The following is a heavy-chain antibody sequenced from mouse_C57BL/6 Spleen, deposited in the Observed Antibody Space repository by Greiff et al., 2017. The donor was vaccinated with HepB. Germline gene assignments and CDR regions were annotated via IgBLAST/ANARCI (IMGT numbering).Heavy chain of an antibody. Sequence: EVKLVESEGGLVQPGSSMKLSCTASGFTFSDYYMAWVRQVPEKGLEWVANINYDGSSTYYLDSLKSRFIISRDNAKNILYLQMSSLKSEDTATYYCARGYYGSSYWFDYWGQGTTLTVSS. CDR1: GFTFSDYY. CDR2: INYDGSST. J-gene: IGHJ2*01. CDR3: ARGYYGSSYWFDY. D-gene: IGHD1-1*01. V-gene: IGHV5-16*01.